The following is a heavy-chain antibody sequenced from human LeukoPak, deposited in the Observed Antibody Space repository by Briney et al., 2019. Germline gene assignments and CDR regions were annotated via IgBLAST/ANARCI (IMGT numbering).Heavy chain of an antibody. J-gene: IGHJ4*02. CDR3: AKYYDSSGYSDY. V-gene: IGHV3-23*01. CDR2: ISGSGGST. CDR1: GFTFRSYA. Sequence: GSLRLSCAASGFTFRSYAMSWVRQAPGKGLEWVSAISGSGGSTYYADSVKGRFTISRDNSKNTLYLQMNSLRAEDTAVYYCAKYYDSSGYSDYWGQGTLVTVSS. D-gene: IGHD3-22*01.